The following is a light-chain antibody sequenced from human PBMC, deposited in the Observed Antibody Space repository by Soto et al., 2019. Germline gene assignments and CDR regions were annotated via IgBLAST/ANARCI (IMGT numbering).Light chain of an antibody. CDR3: AASDDTLSGRV. CDR1: SSNIGSNY. Sequence: QSVLTQSPSASGTPGQRVTISCSGSSSNIGSNYVYWYQQLPGTAPKLLIYRNNQRPSGVPDRFSGSKSGTSASLAISGLRSEDEADYYCAASDDTLSGRVFGGGTQLTVL. V-gene: IGLV1-47*01. J-gene: IGLJ3*02. CDR2: RNN.